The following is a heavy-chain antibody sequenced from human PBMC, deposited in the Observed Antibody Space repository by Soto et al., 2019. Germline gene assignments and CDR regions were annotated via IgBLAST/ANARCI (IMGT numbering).Heavy chain of an antibody. J-gene: IGHJ5*02. CDR1: GGSISSSSYY. D-gene: IGHD3-3*01. Sequence: SETLSLTCTVSGGSISSSSYYWGWIRQPPGKGLEWIGSIYYSGSTYYNPALKSRVTISVDTSKNQFSLKLSSVTAADTAVYYCARVWSGYYRGWFDPWGQGTLVTVSS. CDR2: IYYSGST. CDR3: ARVWSGYYRGWFDP. V-gene: IGHV4-39*01.